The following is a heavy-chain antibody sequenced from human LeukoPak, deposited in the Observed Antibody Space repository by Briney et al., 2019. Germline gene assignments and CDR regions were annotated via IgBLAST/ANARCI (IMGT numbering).Heavy chain of an antibody. J-gene: IGHJ4*02. D-gene: IGHD3-22*01. CDR1: GGSISSYY. CDR3: ARGLGSSGYPTNSD. Sequence: SETLSLTCTVSGGSISSYYWSWIRQPPGKGLEWIGYIYYSGITNYNPSLKSRVTISVDTSKNQFSLKLSSVTAADTAVYYCARGLGSSGYPTNSDWGQGTLVTVSS. V-gene: IGHV4-59*01. CDR2: IYYSGIT.